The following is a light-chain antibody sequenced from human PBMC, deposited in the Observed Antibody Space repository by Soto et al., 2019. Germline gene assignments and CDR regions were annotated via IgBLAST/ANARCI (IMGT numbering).Light chain of an antibody. CDR3: QQYNNYIT. V-gene: IGKV3-15*01. J-gene: IGKJ5*01. CDR2: GAS. Sequence: EIVMTQSPATLSVSPGERATLSCRASQSVNSNLAWYQHKPDQAPSLLIYGASTRATGIPARFSGSGSGTEFTLTISRLQSADFAVYYCQQYNNYITFGQGTRLE. CDR1: QSVNSN.